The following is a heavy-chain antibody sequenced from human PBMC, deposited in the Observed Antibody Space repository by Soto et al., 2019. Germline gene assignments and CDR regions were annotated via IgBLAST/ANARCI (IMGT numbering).Heavy chain of an antibody. CDR2: IWYDGSNK. D-gene: IGHD2-2*01. Sequence: GGSLRLSCAASGFTFSSYGMHWVRQAPGKGLEWVAVIWYDGSNKYYADSVKGRFTISRDNSKNTLYLQMNGLRAEDTAVYYCARGEYCSSTSCAIYYYMDVWGKGTTVTVSS. V-gene: IGHV3-33*01. J-gene: IGHJ6*03. CDR3: ARGEYCSSTSCAIYYYMDV. CDR1: GFTFSSYG.